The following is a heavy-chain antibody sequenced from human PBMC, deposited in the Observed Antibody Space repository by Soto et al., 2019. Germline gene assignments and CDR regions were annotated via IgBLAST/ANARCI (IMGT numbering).Heavy chain of an antibody. CDR1: GFTFNSYT. J-gene: IGHJ3*02. D-gene: IGHD2-15*01. CDR2: ISGSGGTT. V-gene: IGHV3-23*01. CDR3: AHKQCSGGSCYSVWYAFDI. Sequence: GGSLRLSCAASGFTFNSYTMSWVRQAPGKGLEWVSSISGSGGTTYYADSVKGRFTISRDNSKNTLYLQMNILRAEDTAVYYCAHKQCSGGSCYSVWYAFDIWGQGTMVTVSS.